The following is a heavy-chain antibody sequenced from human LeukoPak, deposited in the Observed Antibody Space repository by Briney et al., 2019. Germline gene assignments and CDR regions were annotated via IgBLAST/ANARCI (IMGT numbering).Heavy chain of an antibody. V-gene: IGHV4-38-2*01. CDR2: IYHSGST. CDR3: ARSVRGEDY. D-gene: IGHD3-10*01. Sequence: SETLSLICAVSGYSISSGYYWGWIRQPPGNGLEWIGSIYHSGSTYYNPSLKSRVTISVETSKNQFSLKLSSVTAADTAVYYRARSVRGEDYAGQETLVTVSP. CDR1: GYSISSGYY. J-gene: IGHJ4*02.